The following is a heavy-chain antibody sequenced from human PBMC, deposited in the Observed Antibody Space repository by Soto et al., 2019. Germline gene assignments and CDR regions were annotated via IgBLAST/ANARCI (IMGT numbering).Heavy chain of an antibody. CDR1: GFSFSTYS. CDR2: LSGGGSNT. V-gene: IGHV3-23*01. D-gene: IGHD4-17*01. Sequence: PGGSLRLSCAASGFSFSTYSMAWVRQTPGKGLAWVSGLSGGGSNTFYADSVQGRFTISVDNSKNTVYLQMNSLRVEDTAVYYCARWDGYGDVWGQGNLVTVSS. J-gene: IGHJ4*02. CDR3: ARWDGYGDV.